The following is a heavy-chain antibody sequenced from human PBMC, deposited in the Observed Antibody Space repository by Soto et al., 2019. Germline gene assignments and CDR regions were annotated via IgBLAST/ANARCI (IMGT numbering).Heavy chain of an antibody. CDR2: IITITGFI. J-gene: IGHJ4*02. CDR3: ARDSREYNAYDYN. V-gene: IGHV3-21*02. CDR1: GFTFSSYS. D-gene: IGHD5-12*01. Sequence: EVQLVESGEGLIEPGGSLRLSCAASGFTFSSYSMNWVRQAPGKGLEWVSIITITGFIDYADSVKGRFTISRDNAKSSLYLQMNSLRAEVTAVYYCARDSREYNAYDYNWGQGTLVTVSS.